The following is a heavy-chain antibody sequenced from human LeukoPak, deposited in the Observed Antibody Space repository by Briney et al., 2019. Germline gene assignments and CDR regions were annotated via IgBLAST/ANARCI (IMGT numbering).Heavy chain of an antibody. J-gene: IGHJ4*02. CDR3: ARVGDKAGFPDY. CDR2: IYYSGST. D-gene: IGHD4-17*01. Sequence: SSAALSPTCTVSGGSVSSGSYYWSWIRQPPGKGLEWIEYIYYSGSTNYNPSLKSRVPISVDTSKNQFSLKLSSVTAADTAVYYCARVGDKAGFPDYWGQGTLVTVSS. CDR1: GGSVSSGSYY. V-gene: IGHV4-61*01.